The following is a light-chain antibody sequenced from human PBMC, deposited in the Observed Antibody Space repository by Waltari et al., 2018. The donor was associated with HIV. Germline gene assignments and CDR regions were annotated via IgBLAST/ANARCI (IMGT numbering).Light chain of an antibody. J-gene: IGLJ2*01. V-gene: IGLV1-40*01. CDR1: SSTIRAVYA. Sequence: QSVLTQPPSVSGAPGQRVSISCTGRSSTIRAVYAGPWYQQLPGAAPKLLIYRNTNRPSGVPDRYSASKSGTSASLAITGLQAEDEADFYCQSFDNSLSGLVFGGGTKLTVL. CDR3: QSFDNSLSGLV. CDR2: RNT.